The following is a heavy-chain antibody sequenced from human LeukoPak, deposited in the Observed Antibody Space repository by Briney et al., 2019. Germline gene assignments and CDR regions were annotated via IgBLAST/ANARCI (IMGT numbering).Heavy chain of an antibody. CDR1: GFTLSSYS. CDR2: ISRRGSTI. J-gene: IGHJ4*02. V-gene: IGHV3-48*04. CDR3: SSGPSAYCGGDCPFDY. Sequence: GGSLRLSCAASGFTLSSYSMMCLRHAPGEGVVWVSYISRRGSTIYYADSVKGRLTISRDNAKNTLYLHMNSLSAEGPAVYYCSSGPSAYCGGDCPFDYWGQGTLVTVSS. D-gene: IGHD2-21*02.